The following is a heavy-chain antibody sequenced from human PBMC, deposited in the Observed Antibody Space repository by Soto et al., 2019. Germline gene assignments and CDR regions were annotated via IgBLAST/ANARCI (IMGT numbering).Heavy chain of an antibody. V-gene: IGHV3-30-3*01. D-gene: IGHD6-13*01. J-gene: IGHJ3*02. CDR2: ISYDGSNK. CDR1: GFTFSSYA. CDR3: ARDWVAAAGPDAFDI. Sequence: PGGSLRLSCAAYGFTFSSYAMHWVRQAPGKGLEWVAVISYDGSNKYYADSVKGRFTISRDNSKNTLYLQMNSLRAEDTAVYYCARDWVAAAGPDAFDIWGQGTMVTVSS.